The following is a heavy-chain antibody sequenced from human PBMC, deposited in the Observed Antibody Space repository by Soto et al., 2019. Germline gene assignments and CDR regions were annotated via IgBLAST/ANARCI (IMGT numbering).Heavy chain of an antibody. V-gene: IGHV3-23*01. CDR1: GFTFSSYA. Sequence: PGGSLRLSCAASGFTFSSYAMSWVRQAPGKGLEWVSAISGSGGSTYYADSVKGRFTISRDNSKNTLYLQMNSLRAEDTAVYYCARDRDDYGGNDAFDIWGQGTMVTVSS. CDR3: ARDRDDYGGNDAFDI. D-gene: IGHD4-17*01. J-gene: IGHJ3*02. CDR2: ISGSGGST.